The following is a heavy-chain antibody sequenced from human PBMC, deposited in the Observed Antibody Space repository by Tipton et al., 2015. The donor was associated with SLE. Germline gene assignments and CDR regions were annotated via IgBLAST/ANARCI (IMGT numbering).Heavy chain of an antibody. CDR3: ARRGGNGDLRYFDL. J-gene: IGHJ2*01. CDR1: GGSVSSSSYY. CDR2: LYYSGSP. V-gene: IGHV4-39*07. D-gene: IGHD4-17*01. Sequence: TLSLTCIVSGGSVSSSSYYWGWIRQPPGKGLEWLGSLYYSGSPFYSPSLKSRVTISMDTSKNPFSLKLTSGTAVDTAVYYRARRGGNGDLRYFDLWGRGTLVTVSS.